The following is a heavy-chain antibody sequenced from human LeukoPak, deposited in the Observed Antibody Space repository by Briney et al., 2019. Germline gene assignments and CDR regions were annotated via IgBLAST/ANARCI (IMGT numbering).Heavy chain of an antibody. J-gene: IGHJ4*02. CDR1: GDSISIYY. CDR3: ARDRELGY. CDR2: IYNSGST. V-gene: IGHV4-59*01. Sequence: PSETLSLTCSVSGDSISIYYWSWIRQPPGKGLEWIGYIYNSGSTSYNPSLKSRVTISVDTSKNQFSLKLTSVTAADTAVYCCARDRELGYWGQGTLVTVSS. D-gene: IGHD3-10*01.